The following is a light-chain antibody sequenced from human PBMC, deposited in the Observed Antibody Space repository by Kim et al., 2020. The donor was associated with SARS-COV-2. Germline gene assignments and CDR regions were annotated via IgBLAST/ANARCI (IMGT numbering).Light chain of an antibody. J-gene: IGLJ2*01. V-gene: IGLV3-19*01. CDR2: GKN. CDR3: NSRDSSGNHYVV. Sequence: LGQTVMITCQGDSLRSYYASWYQQKPGQAPVLVIYGKNNRPSGIPDRFSGSSSGNTASLTITGAQAEDEADYYCNSRDSSGNHYVVFGGGTQLTVL. CDR1: SLRSYY.